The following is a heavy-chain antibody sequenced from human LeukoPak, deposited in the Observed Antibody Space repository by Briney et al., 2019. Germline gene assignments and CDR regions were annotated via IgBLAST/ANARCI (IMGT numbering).Heavy chain of an antibody. Sequence: GGSLRLSCAASGFTFSSYAMNWVRQAPGKGLEWVSAISGGGGSTYFADSVKGRFTISRDNSKNTLYLQMNRLGADDTAVYYCAKDRYYYGSGSYYSMDAFDIWGQGTMVTVSS. CDR1: GFTFSSYA. J-gene: IGHJ3*02. V-gene: IGHV3-23*01. CDR2: ISGGGGST. D-gene: IGHD3-10*01. CDR3: AKDRYYYGSGSYYSMDAFDI.